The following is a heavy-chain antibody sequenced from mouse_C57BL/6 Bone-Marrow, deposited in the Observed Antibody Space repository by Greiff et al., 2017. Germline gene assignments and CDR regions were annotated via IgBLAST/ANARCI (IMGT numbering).Heavy chain of an antibody. D-gene: IGHD1-1*01. Sequence: VQLQQPGAELVKPGASVKMSCKASGYTFTSYWITWVKQRPGQGLEWIGDIYPTSGRTNYNEKFKSKAILTADTSYNTAYMQLSSLTSEDSAVFCCARTGPVGRSFDYEGQGTTLTVSA. CDR1: GYTFTSYW. CDR3: ARTGPVGRSFDY. J-gene: IGHJ2*01. CDR2: IYPTSGRT. V-gene: IGHV1-55*01.